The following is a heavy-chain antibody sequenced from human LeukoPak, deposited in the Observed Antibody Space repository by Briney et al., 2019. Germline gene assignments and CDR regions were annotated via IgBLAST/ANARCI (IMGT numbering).Heavy chain of an antibody. CDR1: GGTFSSYA. J-gene: IGHJ4*02. CDR2: IFPILGIT. CDR3: ARESNTKVRGVISY. Sequence: AASVTVSCKASGGTFSSYAISWVRQAPGQGLEWMGRIFPILGITNYAQTIQGRVTITADKSTSTAYIELSSLRSEDTAVYYCARESNTKVRGVISYWGQGTRVAVSS. V-gene: IGHV1-69*04. D-gene: IGHD3-10*01.